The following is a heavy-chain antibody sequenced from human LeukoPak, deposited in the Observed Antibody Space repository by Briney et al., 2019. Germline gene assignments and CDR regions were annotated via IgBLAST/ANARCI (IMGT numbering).Heavy chain of an antibody. J-gene: IGHJ4*02. Sequence: ASVKVSCKASGYTFNNYYMYWVRQAPGQGLEWMGWISTYNGNTNYAPKLQGRVTMTTDTSTSTAYMELRSLRSDDTAVYYCASVSPPGVDYWGQGTLVTVFS. CDR1: GYTFNNYY. D-gene: IGHD5/OR15-5a*01. CDR3: ASVSPPGVDY. V-gene: IGHV1-18*04. CDR2: ISTYNGNT.